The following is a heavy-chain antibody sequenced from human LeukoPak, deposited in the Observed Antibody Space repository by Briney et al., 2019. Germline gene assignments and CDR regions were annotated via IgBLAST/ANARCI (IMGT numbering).Heavy chain of an antibody. J-gene: IGHJ4*02. Sequence: AGGSLRLSCAASGFTFSSYSMNWVRQAPGKGREWVSAISSSSRYIYYADSVKGRFTISRDNAKNSLSLQMNSLRAEDTAVYYGAREERGYSYGYDYWGQGTLVTVSS. CDR3: AREERGYSYGYDY. V-gene: IGHV3-21*01. CDR2: ISSSSRYI. D-gene: IGHD5-18*01. CDR1: GFTFSSYS.